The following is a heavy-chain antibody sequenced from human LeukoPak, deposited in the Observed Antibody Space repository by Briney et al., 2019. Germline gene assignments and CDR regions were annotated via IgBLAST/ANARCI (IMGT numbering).Heavy chain of an antibody. J-gene: IGHJ4*02. D-gene: IGHD3-10*01. V-gene: IGHV3-23*01. CDR2: ISGGGDNT. CDR3: AREDIPMVLSLDH. Sequence: GGSLRLSRAASGYTFSSYAMSWVRQAPGKGLEWVSAISGGGDNTYYAESVRGRFTVSRDNSKNTLYVQMTSLRAEDTAVYYCAREDIPMVLSLDHWGQGTLVTVSS. CDR1: GYTFSSYA.